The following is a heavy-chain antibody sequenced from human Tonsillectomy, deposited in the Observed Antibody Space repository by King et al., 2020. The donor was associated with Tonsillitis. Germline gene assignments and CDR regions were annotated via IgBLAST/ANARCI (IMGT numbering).Heavy chain of an antibody. V-gene: IGHV4-61*02. CDR3: AREDDILTGYSYYFDY. D-gene: IGHD3-9*01. CDR2: IYASGTT. CDR1: GGSISSGSYY. Sequence: VQLQESGPGLVKPSQTLSLTCTVSGGSISSGSYYWSWIRQPAGKGLEWIGRIYASGTTNYNPSLKSRGTMSVDTSKKQFSLRLSSVTAADTAVYYCAREDDILTGYSYYFDYWGQGTLVTVSS. J-gene: IGHJ4*02.